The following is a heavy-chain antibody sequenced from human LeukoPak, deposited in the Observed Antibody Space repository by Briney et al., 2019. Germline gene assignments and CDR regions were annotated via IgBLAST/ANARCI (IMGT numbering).Heavy chain of an antibody. CDR3: ARGVYGGNLDYFDY. D-gene: IGHD4-23*01. Sequence: PGGSLRLSCAASGFTFSSYAMSWVRQAPGKGLEWVSAISGSGGSTYYADSVKGRFTISRENAKNSLYLQMNSLRAGDTAVYYCARGVYGGNLDYFDYWGQGTLVTVSS. V-gene: IGHV3-23*01. CDR2: ISGSGGST. CDR1: GFTFSSYA. J-gene: IGHJ4*02.